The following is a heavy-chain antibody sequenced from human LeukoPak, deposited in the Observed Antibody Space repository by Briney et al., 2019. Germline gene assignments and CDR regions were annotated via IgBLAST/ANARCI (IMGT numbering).Heavy chain of an antibody. CDR2: IYSGGST. D-gene: IGHD3-3*01. CDR1: GFTVSSNY. J-gene: IGHJ4*02. V-gene: IGHV3-53*01. Sequence: PGGSLRLSCAASGFTVSSNYLSGVRPAPGKGLEWASVIYSGGSTYYADSVKGRFTISRDNSKHTLYLQMNSLRAEDTAVYYCWAFWSGYETPYWGQGTLVTVSS. CDR3: WAFWSGYETPY.